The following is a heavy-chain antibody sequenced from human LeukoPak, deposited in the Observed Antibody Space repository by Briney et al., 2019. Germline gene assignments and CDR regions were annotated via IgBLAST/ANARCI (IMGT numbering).Heavy chain of an antibody. D-gene: IGHD3-22*01. CDR3: ARGSWYYDSSGNYGALDY. CDR1: GFSFNSYE. J-gene: IGHJ4*02. CDR2: ISSGGGNV. Sequence: SGGSLRLSCAASGFSFNSYEMNWVRQAPGKGLEWVSYISSGGGNVYYADSVKARFTISRDNAKNSLYLQMNSLRAEDTAVYYCARGSWYYDSSGNYGALDYWGQGTLVTVSS. V-gene: IGHV3-48*03.